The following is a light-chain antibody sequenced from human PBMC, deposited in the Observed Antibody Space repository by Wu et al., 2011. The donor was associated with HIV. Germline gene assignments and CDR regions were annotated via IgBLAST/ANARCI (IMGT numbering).Light chain of an antibody. CDR3: QQSGSSPLT. Sequence: EIVLRQSPGTLSLSPGERAILSCRASQRISNTYLAWYQQKPGQAPRLLIYGASIRATGIPDRFSGSGYGTDFSLIISTLEPEDSAVYYCQQSGSSPLTFG. J-gene: IGKJ1*01. CDR1: QRISNTY. V-gene: IGKV3-20*01. CDR2: GAS.